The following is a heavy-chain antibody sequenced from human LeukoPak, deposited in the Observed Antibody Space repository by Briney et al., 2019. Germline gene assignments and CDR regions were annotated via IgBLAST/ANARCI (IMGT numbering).Heavy chain of an antibody. CDR3: ASGPMGGYSYGHNAFDY. Sequence: SVKVSCKASGYTFTSYYMHWVRQAPGQGLEWMGGIIPIFGTANYAQKFQGRVTITADKSTSTAYMELSSLRSEDTAVYYCASGPMGGYSYGHNAFDYWGQGTLVTVSS. V-gene: IGHV1-69*06. CDR1: GYTFTSYY. D-gene: IGHD5-18*01. CDR2: IIPIFGTA. J-gene: IGHJ4*02.